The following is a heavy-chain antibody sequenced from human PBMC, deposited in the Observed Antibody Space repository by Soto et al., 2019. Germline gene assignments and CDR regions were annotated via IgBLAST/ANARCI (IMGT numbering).Heavy chain of an antibody. J-gene: IGHJ4*02. CDR1: GGSFSGYY. Sequence: QVQLQQWGAGLLKPSETLSVTCAVYGGSFSGYYWSWIPQPPGKGLEWIGEIGHSGSTIYNPSLESRVSISEDSSNNQFSLKLNSLTAADTAVYYCARHGGYYFDYWGQGAPVTVSS. CDR2: IGHSGST. D-gene: IGHD3-16*01. CDR3: ARHGGYYFDY. V-gene: IGHV4-34*01.